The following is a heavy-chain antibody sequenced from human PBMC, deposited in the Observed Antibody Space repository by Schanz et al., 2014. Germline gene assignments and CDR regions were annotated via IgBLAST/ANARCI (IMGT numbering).Heavy chain of an antibody. V-gene: IGHV3-48*01. CDR2: ISGSSRTI. D-gene: IGHD1-1*01. J-gene: IGHJ4*02. Sequence: EVQLLESGGGLVQPGGSLRLSCAASGFTFRGYAMSWVRQAPGRGLEWVSYISGSSRTIYYADSMKGRFTISRDNAKNSLYLEMNSLRAEDTALYYCARDRRNADLDYWGQGTLVNVSS. CDR1: GFTFRGYA. CDR3: ARDRRNADLDY.